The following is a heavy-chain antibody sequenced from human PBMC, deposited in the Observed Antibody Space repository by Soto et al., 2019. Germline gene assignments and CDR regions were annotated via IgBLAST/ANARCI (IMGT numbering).Heavy chain of an antibody. D-gene: IGHD4-17*01. CDR1: GFTFSSHA. CDR2: ISYNGNNNE. V-gene: IGHV3-30-3*01. CDR3: ARDRIASGLRAMDV. Sequence: QVQLLESGGGGVQPGKSLRLSCAASGFTFSSHAMHLVRQAPGKGLYWVAVISYNGNNNEYYADSVKGRFTISRDNSKSTLYLQMNSLRGEDTAIYFCARDRIASGLRAMDVWGQGTPVIVSS. J-gene: IGHJ6*02.